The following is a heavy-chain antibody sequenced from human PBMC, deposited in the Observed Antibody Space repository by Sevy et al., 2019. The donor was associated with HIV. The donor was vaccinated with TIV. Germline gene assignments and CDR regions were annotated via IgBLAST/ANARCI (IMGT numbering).Heavy chain of an antibody. CDR2: IKQDAGQK. V-gene: IGHV3-7*01. J-gene: IGHJ4*02. CDR3: ARGDGNYYFHY. Sequence: GGSLRLPCAASGFTFSKYWMGWVRQAPGKGLEWGANIKQDAGQKYYVDSVKGRLTISRDNATNSLYLQRNSLRAEDTAVYFCARGDGNYYFHYWGQGTLVTVSS. CDR1: GFTFSKYW. D-gene: IGHD1-7*01.